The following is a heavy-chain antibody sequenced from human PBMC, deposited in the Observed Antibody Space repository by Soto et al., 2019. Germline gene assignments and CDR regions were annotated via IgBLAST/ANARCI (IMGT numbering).Heavy chain of an antibody. CDR2: IIPIFGTA. CDR3: ARAPDIFGGNWFDP. V-gene: IGHV1-69*13. J-gene: IGHJ5*02. D-gene: IGHD3-3*02. CDR1: GGTFSSYA. Sequence: RASVKVSCKASGGTFSSYAISWVRQAPGQGLEWMGGIIPIFGTANYAQKFQGRVTITADESTSTAYMELSSLRSEDTAVYYCARAPDIFGGNWFDPWGQGTLVTVSS.